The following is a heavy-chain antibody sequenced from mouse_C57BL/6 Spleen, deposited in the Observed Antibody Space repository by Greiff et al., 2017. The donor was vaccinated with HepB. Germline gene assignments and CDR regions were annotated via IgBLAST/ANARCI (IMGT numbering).Heavy chain of an antibody. CDR2: IDPSDSYT. J-gene: IGHJ2*01. CDR1: GYTFTSYW. V-gene: IGHV1-59*01. D-gene: IGHD3-2*02. CDR3: ARRSSGYVRDYFDY. Sequence: QVQLKQPGAELVRPGTSVKLSCKASGYTFTSYWMHWVKQRPGQGLEWIGVIDPSDSYTNYNQKFKGKATLTVDTSSSTAYMQLSSLTSEDSAVYYCARRSSGYVRDYFDYWGQGTTLTVSS.